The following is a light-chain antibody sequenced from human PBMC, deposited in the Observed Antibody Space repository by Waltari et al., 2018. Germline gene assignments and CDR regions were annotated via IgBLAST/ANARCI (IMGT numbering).Light chain of an antibody. CDR3: ISYTASGAWL. J-gene: IGLJ3*02. CDR1: SGDVGGYNY. V-gene: IGLV2-14*01. CDR2: DVN. Sequence: QSALTQPASVSGSPGQSITIPCAGSSGDVGGYNYVSWYQQYPGNAPKLMIYDVNKRPSGVSYRFSGSKSGNTASLTISGLQGEDEADYYCISYTASGAWLFGGGTKLTVL.